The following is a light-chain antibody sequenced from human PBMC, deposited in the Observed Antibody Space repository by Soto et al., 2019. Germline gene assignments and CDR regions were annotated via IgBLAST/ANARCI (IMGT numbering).Light chain of an antibody. V-gene: IGLV1-44*01. CDR2: SNN. J-gene: IGLJ3*02. CDR3: AGWDDSLNGWV. Sequence: QSVLTKPPSASGTPGQRVTISCSGSSSNIGSNTVNWYQQLPGTAPKLLMFSNNQRSSGVPDRFSGSKSGTSASLAISGLQSEDEADYYCAGWDDSLNGWVFGGGTKVTVL. CDR1: SSNIGSNT.